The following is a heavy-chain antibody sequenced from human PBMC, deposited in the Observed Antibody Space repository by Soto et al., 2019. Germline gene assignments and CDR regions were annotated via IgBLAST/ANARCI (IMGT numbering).Heavy chain of an antibody. J-gene: IGHJ4*02. CDR3: AKDNGGYNYGPLDY. V-gene: IGHV3-23*01. D-gene: IGHD5-18*01. CDR1: GFTFSTNA. CDR2: ISGSGGST. Sequence: PGGSLRLSCAASGFTFSTNAMSWVRQAPGKGLEWVSGISGSGGSTYYADSVKGRFSISRDNSKNTLYLQLNSLRAGDTAVYYCAKDNGGYNYGPLDYWGQGTLVTVSS.